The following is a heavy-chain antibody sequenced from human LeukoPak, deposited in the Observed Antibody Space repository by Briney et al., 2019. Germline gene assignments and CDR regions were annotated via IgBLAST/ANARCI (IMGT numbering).Heavy chain of an antibody. CDR1: GFTFSSYG. D-gene: IGHD2-2*01. CDR2: IWYDGSNK. CDR3: AKDAYCSSTSCYQY. J-gene: IGHJ4*02. Sequence: GGSLRLSCAASGFTFSSYGMHWVRQAPGKGLEWVAVIWYDGSNKYYADSVKGRFTISRDNSKNTLYLQMNSLRAEDTAVYYCAKDAYCSSTSCYQYWGQGTLVTVSS. V-gene: IGHV3-30*02.